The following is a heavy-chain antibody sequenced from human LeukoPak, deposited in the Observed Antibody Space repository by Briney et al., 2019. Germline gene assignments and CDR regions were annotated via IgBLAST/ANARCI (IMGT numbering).Heavy chain of an antibody. CDR2: IWYDGSNK. CDR1: GSTFRSHA. J-gene: IGHJ6*02. V-gene: IGHV3-33*01. CDR3: ARDQLLLAQWYSHTGLYYYYGMDV. D-gene: IGHD2-2*01. Sequence: GGSLRLSCATSGSTFRSHAMHWVRQSPGKGLEWVAQIWYDGSNKYYADSVKGRFSVSRDNSKNTLYLQMNSLRVEDTAVYYCARDQLLLAQWYSHTGLYYYYGMDVWGQGTTVTVSS.